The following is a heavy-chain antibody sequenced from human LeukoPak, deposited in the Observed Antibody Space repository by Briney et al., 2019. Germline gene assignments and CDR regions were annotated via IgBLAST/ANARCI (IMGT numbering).Heavy chain of an antibody. J-gene: IGHJ4*02. Sequence: GASVKVSCKASGYTFTGYYMHWVRQAPGQGLEWMGWINPNSGGTNYAQKFQGRVTMTRDTSISTAYMELSRLRSDGTAVYYCAREEVVVVPAAAYFDYWGQGTLVTVSS. CDR1: GYTFTGYY. D-gene: IGHD2-2*01. CDR3: AREEVVVVPAAAYFDY. CDR2: INPNSGGT. V-gene: IGHV1-2*02.